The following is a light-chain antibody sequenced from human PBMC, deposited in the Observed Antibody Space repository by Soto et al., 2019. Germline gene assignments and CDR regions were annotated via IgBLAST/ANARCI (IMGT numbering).Light chain of an antibody. V-gene: IGLV3-1*01. Sequence: SYELTQPPSVSVSPGQTASLTCSGDKLGDKYACWYQQKPGQSPVLVIYQDSKRPSGIPERFSGSNSGNTATLTISGTQAMDEADYYCQAWVISTSVVFGGGTKLTVL. CDR1: KLGDKY. J-gene: IGLJ2*01. CDR2: QDS. CDR3: QAWVISTSVV.